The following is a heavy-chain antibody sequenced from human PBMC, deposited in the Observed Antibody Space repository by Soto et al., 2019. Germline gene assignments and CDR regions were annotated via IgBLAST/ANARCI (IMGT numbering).Heavy chain of an antibody. V-gene: IGHV4-30-4*01. D-gene: IGHD5-12*01. CDR3: VRDQYSGYDFAL. Sequence: SETLSLTCSVSGASIAGGSYYWSWVRQPTGKGLEWIGYIPSRGRPLYNPSLTSRGTISADSSKNQLSLQLTSVTAADTAVYYCVRDQYSGYDFALWGQGNLVTVS. CDR2: IPSRGRP. CDR1: GASIAGGSYY. J-gene: IGHJ5*02.